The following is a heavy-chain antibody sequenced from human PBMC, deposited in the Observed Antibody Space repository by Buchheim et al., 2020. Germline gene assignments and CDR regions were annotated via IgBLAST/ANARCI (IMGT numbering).Heavy chain of an antibody. Sequence: QVQLQESGPGLVKPSQTLSLTCTVSNGSISSDDFYWSWIRQHPGKGLEWIGYIYHSGTIYYNPSLRSRLDISMDTSKNQFSLNLDSVTAADTAIYYCATRPSDLSYWYFDLWGRGTL. CDR2: IYHSGTI. V-gene: IGHV4-31*03. J-gene: IGHJ2*01. CDR3: ATRPSDLSYWYFDL. CDR1: NGSISSDDFY. D-gene: IGHD6-6*01.